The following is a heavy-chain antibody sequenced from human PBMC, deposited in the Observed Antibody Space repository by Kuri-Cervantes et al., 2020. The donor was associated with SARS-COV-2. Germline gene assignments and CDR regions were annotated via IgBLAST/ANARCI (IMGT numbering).Heavy chain of an antibody. D-gene: IGHD3-10*01. Sequence: GSLRLSCAVYGGSFSGYYWSWIRQPPGKGLEWIGEINHSGSTNYNPSLKSRVTISVDTSKNQFSLKLSSVTAADTAVYYCASGLYYGSGSRGVDVWGQGNTV. V-gene: IGHV4-34*01. CDR2: INHSGST. J-gene: IGHJ6*01. CDR1: GGSFSGYY. CDR3: ASGLYYGSGSRGVDV.